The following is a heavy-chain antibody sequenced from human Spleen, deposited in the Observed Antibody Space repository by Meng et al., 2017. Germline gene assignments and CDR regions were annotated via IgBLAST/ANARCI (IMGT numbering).Heavy chain of an antibody. CDR1: GGSISTSGYY. V-gene: IGHV4-39*01. J-gene: IGHJ5*02. Sequence: QPQLQESGPGLVKPPEALSLTWSVSGGSISTSGYYWGWIRQPPGKGVEWIGSIGHSGFTYYTPSLKSRITVSIDTSKNQFSLRLASVTAADTAVYYCVRSSGWVRTGFDPWGQGTLVTVSS. CDR2: IGHSGFT. CDR3: VRSSGWVRTGFDP. D-gene: IGHD6-19*01.